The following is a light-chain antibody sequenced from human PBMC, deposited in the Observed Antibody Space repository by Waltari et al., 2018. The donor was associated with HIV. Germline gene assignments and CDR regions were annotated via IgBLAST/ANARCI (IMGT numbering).Light chain of an antibody. CDR2: EVS. J-gene: IGLJ2*01. CDR1: TSHLSHFDS. Sequence: QSALTQPASVSGSLRQSITASCTGTTSHLSHFDSSSWYQQLPDKAPTLIFYEVSNRPSGVSHRFSVSKSGNTASLTISGLQSDDESTYFCSSYTAANTILFGGGTKLTVL. V-gene: IGLV2-14*01. CDR3: SSYTAANTIL.